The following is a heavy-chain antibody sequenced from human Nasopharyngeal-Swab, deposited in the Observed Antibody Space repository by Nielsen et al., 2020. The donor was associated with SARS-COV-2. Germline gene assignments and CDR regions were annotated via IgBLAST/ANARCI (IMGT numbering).Heavy chain of an antibody. J-gene: IGHJ4*02. D-gene: IGHD6-13*01. CDR2: ISYDGSNK. CDR1: GFTFSSYA. Sequence: GGFLRLSCAASGFTFSSYAMHWVRQAPGKGLEWVAVISYDGSNKYYADSVKGRFTISRDNSKNTLYLQMNSLRAEDTAVYYCARAQGLGRRIAAALVYWGQGTLVTVSS. V-gene: IGHV3-30*04. CDR3: ARAQGLGRRIAAALVY.